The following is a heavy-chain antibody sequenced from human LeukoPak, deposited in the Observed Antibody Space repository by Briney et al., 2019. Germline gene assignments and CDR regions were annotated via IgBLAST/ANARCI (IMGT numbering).Heavy chain of an antibody. D-gene: IGHD4-17*01. J-gene: IGHJ3*02. CDR3: ARDSSDYGDPQDAFDI. CDR2: IIPILGIA. CDR1: GGTFSSYT. Sequence: GGSVRVSCKASGGTFSSYTISWVRQAPGQGREWMGRIIPILGIANYAQKFQGRVTITADKSTSTAYMELSSLRSEDTAVYYCARDSSDYGDPQDAFDIWGQGTMVTVSS. V-gene: IGHV1-69*04.